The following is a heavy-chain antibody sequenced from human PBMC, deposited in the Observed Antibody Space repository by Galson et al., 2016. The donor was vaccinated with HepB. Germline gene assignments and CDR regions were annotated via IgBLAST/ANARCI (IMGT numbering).Heavy chain of an antibody. Sequence: SVKVSCKASGYNFIDYGIGWVRQAPGQGLEWMGWISSYNGNTNYVQKLQGRVTMTRDTSTSTAYMELRSLRSDDTAVYYCARAKIWKDVDYWGQGTLVTVSS. V-gene: IGHV1-18*01. CDR1: GYNFIDYG. D-gene: IGHD1-1*01. CDR3: ARAKIWKDVDY. J-gene: IGHJ4*02. CDR2: ISSYNGNT.